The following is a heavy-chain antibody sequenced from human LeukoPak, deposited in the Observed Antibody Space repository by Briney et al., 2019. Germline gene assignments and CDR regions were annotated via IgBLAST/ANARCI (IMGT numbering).Heavy chain of an antibody. V-gene: IGHV3-7*03. CDR3: TRVFGGYDISDY. Sequence: PGGSLTLSCAASGFTFSSFWMGWVRQAPGKGLEWVANIKKDGSQKYYVDSVEGRFTISRDNAKNSLYLQMDSLRVDDTAVYYCTRVFGGYDISDYWGQGTLVTVSS. CDR1: GFTFSSFW. J-gene: IGHJ4*02. CDR2: IKKDGSQK. D-gene: IGHD3-9*01.